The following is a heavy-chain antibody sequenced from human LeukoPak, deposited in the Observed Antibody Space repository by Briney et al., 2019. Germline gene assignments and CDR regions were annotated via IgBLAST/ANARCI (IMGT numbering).Heavy chain of an antibody. CDR2: IRRKAYGGTT. CDR3: TRAASSGWFSPDAFDI. Sequence: GGSLRLSCTASGFTFGDYAMTWVRQAPGKGLEWVGFIRRKAYGGTTEYAASVKGRFTISRDDSKSIAYLQMNSLKTEDTAVYYCTRAASSGWFSPDAFDIWGQGTMVTVSS. J-gene: IGHJ3*02. D-gene: IGHD6-19*01. V-gene: IGHV3-49*04. CDR1: GFTFGDYA.